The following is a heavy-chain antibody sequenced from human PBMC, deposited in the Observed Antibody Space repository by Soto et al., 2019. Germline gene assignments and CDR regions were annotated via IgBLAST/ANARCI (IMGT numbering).Heavy chain of an antibody. CDR1: GGSISSYY. Sequence: SETLSLTCTVSGGSISSYYWSWIRQPAGKGLEWIGRIYASGSTNYNPSLKSRVTMSVDTTKNQFSLELSSVTAADTAGYYCAREKGYGSSSGRTWFDTWCQGTLVTGS. CDR3: AREKGYGSSSGRTWFDT. J-gene: IGHJ5*02. V-gene: IGHV4-4*07. D-gene: IGHD6-6*01. CDR2: IYASGST.